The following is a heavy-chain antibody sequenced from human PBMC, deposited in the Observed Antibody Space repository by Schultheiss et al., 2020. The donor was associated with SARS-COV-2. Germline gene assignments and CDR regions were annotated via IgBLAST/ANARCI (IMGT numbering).Heavy chain of an antibody. CDR1: GGSFSGYY. V-gene: IGHV4-59*01. Sequence: SETLSLTCAVYGGSFSGYYWSWIRQPPGKALEWIGYVYYSGSTNYNPSLKSRVTISVDTSKNQFSLKLSSVTAADTAVYYCARVSGYSYGSRIAAAGTIDYWGQGTLVTVSS. CDR3: ARVSGYSYGSRIAAAGTIDY. CDR2: VYYSGST. D-gene: IGHD6-13*01. J-gene: IGHJ4*02.